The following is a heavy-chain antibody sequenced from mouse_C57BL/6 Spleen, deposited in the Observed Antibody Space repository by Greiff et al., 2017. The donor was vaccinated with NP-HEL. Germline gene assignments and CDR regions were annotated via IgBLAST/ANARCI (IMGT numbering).Heavy chain of an antibody. V-gene: IGHV1-42*01. CDR2: INPSTGGT. Sequence: VQLQQSGPELVKPGASVKISCKASGYSFTGYYMNWVKQSPEKSLEWIGEINPSTGGTTYNQKFKAKATLTVDKSSSTAYMQLKSLTSEDSAVYYCARPGHYYAMDYWGQGTSVTVSS. J-gene: IGHJ4*01. CDR3: ARPGHYYAMDY. CDR1: GYSFTGYY.